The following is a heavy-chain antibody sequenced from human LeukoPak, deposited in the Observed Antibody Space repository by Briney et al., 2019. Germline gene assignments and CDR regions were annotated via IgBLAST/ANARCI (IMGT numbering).Heavy chain of an antibody. V-gene: IGHV4-4*08. CDR3: ARRVPAASGGGFDY. D-gene: IGHD2-2*01. CDR2: VNAVGST. J-gene: IGHJ4*02. CDR1: GGSLSGYY. Sequence: SETLSLTCAVSGGSLSGYYWNWIRQPPGKGLEWIGYVNAVGSTKYNPSLSSRLTISVDKSKNQFSLKLNSVTAADSTVYFCARRVPAASGGGFDYWGQGTLVAVSS.